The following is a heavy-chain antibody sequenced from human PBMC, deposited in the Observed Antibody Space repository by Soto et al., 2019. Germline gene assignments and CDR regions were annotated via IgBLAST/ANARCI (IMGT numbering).Heavy chain of an antibody. V-gene: IGHV4-59*01. Sequence: TLSLTCTVSGGSISNYYWGWIRQPPGTGLEYIGYIYYSGSTNYNPSLKSRVTISVDTSKNQFSLKLNSVTAADTAFYYCARGGGTGNWFDPWGQGTLVTVSS. CDR3: ARGGGTGNWFDP. J-gene: IGHJ5*02. CDR1: GGSISNYY. D-gene: IGHD7-27*01. CDR2: IYYSGST.